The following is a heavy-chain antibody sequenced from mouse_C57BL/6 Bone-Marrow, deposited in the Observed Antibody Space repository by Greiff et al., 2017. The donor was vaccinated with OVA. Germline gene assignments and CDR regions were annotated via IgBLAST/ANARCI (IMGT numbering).Heavy chain of an antibody. J-gene: IGHJ4*01. CDR2: IYPGSGST. D-gene: IGHD2-1*01. Sequence: QVQLMQPGAELVKPGASVKMSCKASGYTFTSYRITWVQQSPGQGLEWIGDIYPGSGSTNYHEKFKSKATLTVDTSSSTAYMQLSSLTSEDSAVYEGASEGGNGDYYAMDYGGQGTSVTVSA. V-gene: IGHV1-55*01. CDR3: ASEGGNGDYYAMDY. CDR1: GYTFTSYR.